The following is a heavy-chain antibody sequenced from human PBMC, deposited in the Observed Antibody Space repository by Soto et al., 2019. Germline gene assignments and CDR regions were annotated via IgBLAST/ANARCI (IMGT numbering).Heavy chain of an antibody. Sequence: SVKVSCKASGFTFTSSAVQWVRQARGQRLEWIGWIVVGSGNTNNAQKFQERVTIIRDMSTSTAYMELSSLRSEDTAVYYCVLCTTTSCYGRFDYWGQGTLVTVS. D-gene: IGHD2-2*01. J-gene: IGHJ4*02. CDR2: IVVGSGNT. CDR1: GFTFTSSA. V-gene: IGHV1-58*01. CDR3: VLCTTTSCYGRFDY.